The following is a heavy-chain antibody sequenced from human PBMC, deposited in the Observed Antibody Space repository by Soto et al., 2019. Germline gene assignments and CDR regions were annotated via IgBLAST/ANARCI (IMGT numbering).Heavy chain of an antibody. Sequence: QVQLQESGPGLVKPSETLSLTCTVSGGSVSSGSYYWSWIRQPPGKGLEWIGYIYYIGSTNYNPSLKSRVTISVDTSKNQCSLKLSSVTAADTAVYYCARAIAVTDFDYWCQGTLVTVSS. J-gene: IGHJ4*02. D-gene: IGHD2-21*02. CDR2: IYYIGST. CDR3: ARAIAVTDFDY. CDR1: GGSVSSGSYY. V-gene: IGHV4-61*01.